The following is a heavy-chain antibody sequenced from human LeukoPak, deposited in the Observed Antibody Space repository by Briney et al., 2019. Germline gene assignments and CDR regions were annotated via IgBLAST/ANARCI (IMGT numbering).Heavy chain of an antibody. CDR1: GYTFTGYY. D-gene: IGHD6-13*01. J-gene: IGHJ4*02. V-gene: IGHV1-2*02. CDR2: INPNSGGT. Sequence: ASVKVSCKASGYTFTGYYMHWVRQAPGQGLEWMGWINPNSGGTNYAQKFQGRVTMTRDTSISTAYMELSRLRSDDTAVYYCARSLSHSSSEDYWGQGTLVTVSS. CDR3: ARSLSHSSSEDY.